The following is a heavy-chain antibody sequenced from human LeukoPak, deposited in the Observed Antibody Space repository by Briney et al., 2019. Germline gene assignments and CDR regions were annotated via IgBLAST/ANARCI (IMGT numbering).Heavy chain of an antibody. Sequence: GASVKVSCKASGYAFTGYYLHWGRQAPGQGLEWMGRINPNSGDTDYVQKFQGRVTMTRDTSIRTAYMEVNRLKSDDTAVYYCARVRRNSRSSRNWLGPWGQGTLVIVSS. CDR1: GYAFTGYY. V-gene: IGHV1-2*02. J-gene: IGHJ5*02. CDR3: ARVRRNSRSSRNWLGP. CDR2: INPNSGDT. D-gene: IGHD4-11*01.